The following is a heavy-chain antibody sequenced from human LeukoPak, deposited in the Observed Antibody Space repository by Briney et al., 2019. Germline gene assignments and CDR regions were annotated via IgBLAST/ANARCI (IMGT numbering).Heavy chain of an antibody. Sequence: TSETLSLTCTVSGGSISSGDYYWSWIRQPQGKGLEWIGYIYYSGSTYYNPSLKSRVTISVDTSKNQFSLRLSSVTAADTAVYYCARVIVGATFDYWAREPWSPSPQ. V-gene: IGHV4-30-4*08. CDR3: ARVIVGATFDY. D-gene: IGHD1-26*01. J-gene: IGHJ4*02. CDR1: GGSISSGDYY. CDR2: IYYSGST.